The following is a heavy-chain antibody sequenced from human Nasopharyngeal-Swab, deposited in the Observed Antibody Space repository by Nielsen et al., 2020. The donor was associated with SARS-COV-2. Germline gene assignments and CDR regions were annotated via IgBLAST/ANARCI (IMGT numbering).Heavy chain of an antibody. CDR1: GYTFTGYY. Sequence: ASVQVSCKASGYTFTGYYMHWVRQAPGQGLEWMGWINPNSGGTNYAQKFQGRVTMTRDTSISTAYMELSRLRSDDTAVYYCARLPTALVGWKDYWGQGTLVTVSS. V-gene: IGHV1-2*02. J-gene: IGHJ4*02. CDR3: ARLPTALVGWKDY. CDR2: INPNSGGT. D-gene: IGHD5-18*01.